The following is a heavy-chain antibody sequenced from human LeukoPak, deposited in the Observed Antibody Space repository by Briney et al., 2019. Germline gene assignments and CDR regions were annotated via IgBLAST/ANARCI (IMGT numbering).Heavy chain of an antibody. Sequence: GGSLRLSCAASGFTFSSYGMHWVRQAPGKGLEWVAVIWYDGSNKYYADSVKGRFTISRDNSKNTLYLQMNSLRAEDTAVYYCARGDDYDSSGYYPDYWGQGTLVTASS. CDR1: GFTFSSYG. CDR3: ARGDDYDSSGYYPDY. D-gene: IGHD3-22*01. CDR2: IWYDGSNK. V-gene: IGHV3-33*01. J-gene: IGHJ4*02.